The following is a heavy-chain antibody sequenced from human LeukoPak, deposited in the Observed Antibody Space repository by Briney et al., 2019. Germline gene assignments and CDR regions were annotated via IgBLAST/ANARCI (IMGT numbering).Heavy chain of an antibody. CDR2: IYYSGNT. D-gene: IGHD1-26*01. V-gene: IGHV4-59*08. Sequence: SETLSLICTVSGGSISSYYWSWIRQPPGKGLEWIGYIYYSGNTNYNPSLKSRVTISVDTSKNQFSLKLSSVTAADTAVYYCARTIVGADDAFDIWGQGTMVTVSS. CDR1: GGSISSYY. CDR3: ARTIVGADDAFDI. J-gene: IGHJ3*02.